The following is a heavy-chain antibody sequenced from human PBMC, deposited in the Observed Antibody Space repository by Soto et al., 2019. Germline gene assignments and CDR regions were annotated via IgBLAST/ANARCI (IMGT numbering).Heavy chain of an antibody. J-gene: IGHJ4*02. Sequence: GGSLRLSCAASGFTFSNHGIHWVRQAPGKGLEWVAVISYDGSNKYYADSVKGRFTISRDNSKNTLYLQMNSLRAEDTAVYYCAKDGGGIAARAFDYWGQGTLVTVSS. V-gene: IGHV3-30*18. D-gene: IGHD6-6*01. CDR3: AKDGGGIAARAFDY. CDR2: ISYDGSNK. CDR1: GFTFSNHG.